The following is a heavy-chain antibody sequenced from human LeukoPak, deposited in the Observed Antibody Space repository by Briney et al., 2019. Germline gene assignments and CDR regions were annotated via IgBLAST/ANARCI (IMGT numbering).Heavy chain of an antibody. CDR2: IYTSGST. V-gene: IGHV4-4*07. CDR3: ARAYCGGDCVPDYYYYMDV. J-gene: IGHJ6*03. D-gene: IGHD2-21*01. CDR1: GGSISSYY. Sequence: SETLSLTCTASGGSISSYYWSWIRQPAGKGLEWIGRIYTSGSTNYNPSLKSRVTMSVDTSKNQFSLKLSSVTAADTAVYYCARAYCGGDCVPDYYYYMDVWGKGTTVTVSS.